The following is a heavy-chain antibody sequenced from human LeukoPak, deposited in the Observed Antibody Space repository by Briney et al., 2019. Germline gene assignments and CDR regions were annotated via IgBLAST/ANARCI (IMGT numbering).Heavy chain of an antibody. D-gene: IGHD2-8*01. CDR3: AGLGVMVLVYQFEY. CDR1: GGSITSSKYF. CDR2: ISYSGST. V-gene: IGHV4-39*07. J-gene: IGHJ4*02. Sequence: SETLSLTCAVSGGSITSSKYFWGWIRQPPGKELELIGIISYSGSTDYNPSLKSRVTISTDTSTNQFSLKLTSVTAAARAVYYCAGLGVMVLVYQFEYWGRGTLVTVSS.